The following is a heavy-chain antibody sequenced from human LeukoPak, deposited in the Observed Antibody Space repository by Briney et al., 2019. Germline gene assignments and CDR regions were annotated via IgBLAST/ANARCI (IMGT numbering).Heavy chain of an antibody. CDR2: ISSSSTYI. J-gene: IGHJ6*02. Sequence: PGGSLRLSCAASGFTFSSYSMNWVRQAPGKGLEWVSSISSSSTYIFYADSVKGRFTIYRDNAENSLYLQMDSLRAEDTAVYFCARSFCNSASCYYYYYSGMDVWGQGATVTVSS. CDR1: GFTFSSYS. V-gene: IGHV3-21*01. D-gene: IGHD2-2*01. CDR3: ARSFCNSASCYYYYYSGMDV.